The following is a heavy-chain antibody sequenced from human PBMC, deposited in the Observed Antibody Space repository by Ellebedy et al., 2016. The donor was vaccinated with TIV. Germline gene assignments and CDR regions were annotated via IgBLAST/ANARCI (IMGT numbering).Heavy chain of an antibody. CDR3: ARGLGIARY. J-gene: IGHJ4*02. D-gene: IGHD6-13*01. Sequence: MPSETLSLTCTVSGGSISSSSYYWGWIRPPPGKGLEWIGSIYYSGSTYYNPSLKSRVTISVATSKNQFSLKLSCVTAADRAVYYCARGLGIARYWGQGTLVTVSS. V-gene: IGHV4-39*07. CDR2: IYYSGST. CDR1: GGSISSSSYY.